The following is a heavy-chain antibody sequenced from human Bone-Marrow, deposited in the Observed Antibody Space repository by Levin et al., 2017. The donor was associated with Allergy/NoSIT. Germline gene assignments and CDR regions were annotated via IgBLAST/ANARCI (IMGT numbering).Heavy chain of an antibody. CDR1: GGSISSYY. CDR2: IYYSGST. V-gene: IGHV4-59*01. J-gene: IGHJ5*02. Sequence: SQTLSLTCTVSGGSISSYYWSWIRQPPGKGLEWIGYIYYSGSTNYNPSLKSRVTISVETSKNQFSLKLSSVTAADTAVYYCAGDVAAAGKGNWFDPWGQGTLVTVSS. D-gene: IGHD6-13*01. CDR3: AGDVAAAGKGNWFDP.